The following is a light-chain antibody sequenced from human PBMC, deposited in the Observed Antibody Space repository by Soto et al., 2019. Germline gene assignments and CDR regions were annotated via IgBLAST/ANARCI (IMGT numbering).Light chain of an antibody. CDR3: QTWCTVNVV. CDR2: LNSDGGH. Sequence: QAVVTQSPSASASLGASVRLTCTPSSGHSSYAIAWHQQLPENGPRFLMKLNSDGGHPKGDDIPDRFSGSSSGAERDLTISSLQSEDEADYYCQTWCTVNVVFGVGTKLTVL. CDR1: SGHSSYA. V-gene: IGLV4-69*01. J-gene: IGLJ2*01.